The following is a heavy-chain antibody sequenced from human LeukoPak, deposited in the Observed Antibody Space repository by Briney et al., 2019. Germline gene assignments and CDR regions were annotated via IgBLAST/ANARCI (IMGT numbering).Heavy chain of an antibody. D-gene: IGHD6-19*01. V-gene: IGHV3-11*01. CDR1: GFTFSDYY. J-gene: IGHJ6*02. CDR3: AKDDWARGSGWLTPHYYYGMDV. Sequence: GGSLRLSCAASGFTFSDYYMSWIRQAPGKGLEWVSYISSSGSTIYYADSVKGRFTISKDNAKNSLYLQMNSLRAEDTAVYYCAKDDWARGSGWLTPHYYYGMDVWGQGTTVTVSS. CDR2: ISSSGSTI.